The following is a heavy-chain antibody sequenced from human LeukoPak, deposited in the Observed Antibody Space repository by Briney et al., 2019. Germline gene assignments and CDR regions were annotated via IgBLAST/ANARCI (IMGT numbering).Heavy chain of an antibody. Sequence: GGSLGLSCAASGFTFSNYAMSWVRQAPGKGLEWVSGISGSGDGTYYADSVKGRFTISRDNSKNTLNLQMNSLRAEDTAVYYCVKGRYSYDYWGQGTLVTVSS. D-gene: IGHD5-18*01. CDR1: GFTFSNYA. V-gene: IGHV3-23*01. J-gene: IGHJ4*02. CDR3: VKGRYSYDY. CDR2: ISGSGDGT.